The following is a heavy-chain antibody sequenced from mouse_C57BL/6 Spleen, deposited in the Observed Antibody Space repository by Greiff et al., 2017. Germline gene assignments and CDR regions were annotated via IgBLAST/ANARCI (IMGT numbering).Heavy chain of an antibody. CDR1: GYTFTSYW. V-gene: IGHV1-55*01. CDR3: ARSYGYDKAWFAY. J-gene: IGHJ3*01. D-gene: IGHD2-2*01. CDR2: IYPGSGST. Sequence: QVQLKQPGAELVKPGASVKMSCKASGYTFTSYWITWVKQRPGQGLEWIGDIYPGSGSTNYNEKFKSKATLTVDTSSSTAYMQLSSLTSEDSAVYYCARSYGYDKAWFAYWGQGTLVTVSA.